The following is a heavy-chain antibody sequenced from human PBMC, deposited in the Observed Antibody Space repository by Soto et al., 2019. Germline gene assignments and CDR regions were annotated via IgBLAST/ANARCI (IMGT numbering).Heavy chain of an antibody. CDR3: ARSFYSILTGYYSNYFDY. Sequence: GGSLRLSCAASGFTFSDYYMSWIRQAPGKGLEWVSYISSSGSTIYYADSVKGRFTISRDNSKNTVYLQMNNLRAEDTAIYYCARSFYSILTGYYSNYFDYWGQGTLVTVSS. J-gene: IGHJ4*02. CDR2: ISSSGSTI. CDR1: GFTFSDYY. D-gene: IGHD3-9*01. V-gene: IGHV3-11*01.